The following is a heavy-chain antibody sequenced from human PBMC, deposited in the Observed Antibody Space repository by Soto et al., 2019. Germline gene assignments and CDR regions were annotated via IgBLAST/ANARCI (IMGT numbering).Heavy chain of an antibody. J-gene: IGHJ5*02. CDR3: ARGGGEPATLTTREYNWFDP. CDR2: IIPIFGTA. D-gene: IGHD4-17*01. V-gene: IGHV1-69*01. Sequence: QVQLVQSGAEVKKPGSSVKVSCKASGGTFSSYAISWVRQAPGQGLEWMGGIIPIFGTANYAQKLQGRVTITADESTSTAYMELSSLRSEDTAVYYCARGGGEPATLTTREYNWFDPWGQGTLVTVSS. CDR1: GGTFSSYA.